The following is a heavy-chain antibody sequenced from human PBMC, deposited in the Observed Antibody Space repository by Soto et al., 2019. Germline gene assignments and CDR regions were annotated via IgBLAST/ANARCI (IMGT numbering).Heavy chain of an antibody. V-gene: IGHV3-33*01. CDR2: IWYDGSNK. CDR1: GFTFSSYG. CDR3: ARGSGYSSSSGTYYYYGMDV. J-gene: IGHJ6*02. Sequence: SGGSLRLSCAASGFTFSSYGMHWVRRAPGKGLEWVAVIWYDGSNKYYADSVKGRFTISRDNSKNTLYLQMNSLRAEDTAVYYCARGSGYSSSSGTYYYYGMDVWGQGTTVTVSS. D-gene: IGHD6-6*01.